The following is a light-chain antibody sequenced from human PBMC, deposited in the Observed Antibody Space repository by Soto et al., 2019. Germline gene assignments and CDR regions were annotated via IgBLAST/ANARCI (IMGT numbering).Light chain of an antibody. V-gene: IGKV3-11*01. CDR3: QQRRNWPPLT. Sequence: EVVLTQSPATLSLSPGERATLSCTASQSISTYLTWYQHKPGQAPRLLIYDASRRAPGIPARFSGSGSGTDFTLTISCLEPEDFAVYYCQQRRNWPPLTFGGGTKVEIK. J-gene: IGKJ4*01. CDR1: QSISTY. CDR2: DAS.